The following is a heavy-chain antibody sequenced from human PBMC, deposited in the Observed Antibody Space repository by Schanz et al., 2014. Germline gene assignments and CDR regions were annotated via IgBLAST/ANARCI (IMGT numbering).Heavy chain of an antibody. J-gene: IGHJ4*02. CDR1: GFTFSSYS. D-gene: IGHD2-21*02. CDR2: ISPSSSYI. Sequence: EVQLVESGGGVVQPGGSLRLSCAASGFTFSSYSMNWVRQAPGRGLEWVSSISPSSSYIYYADSVKGRFTISRDNAKNSLYLQMNSLRAEDTAVYYCARDLNRCGGDCYSGWGQGTLVTVSS. CDR3: ARDLNRCGGDCYSG. V-gene: IGHV3-21*01.